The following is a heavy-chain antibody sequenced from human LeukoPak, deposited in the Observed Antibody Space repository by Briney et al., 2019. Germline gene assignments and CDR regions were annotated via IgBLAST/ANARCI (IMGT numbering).Heavy chain of an antibody. CDR1: GYSISSGYY. J-gene: IGHJ4*02. V-gene: IGHV4-38-2*02. CDR2: IYHSGST. Sequence: PSETLSLTCAVSGYSISSGYYWGWIRQPPGKGLEWIGSIYHSGSTYYNPSLKSRVTISVDTSKNQFSLKLSSVTAADTAVHYCARDYYGSGRSLDYWGQGTLVTVSS. D-gene: IGHD3-10*01. CDR3: ARDYYGSGRSLDY.